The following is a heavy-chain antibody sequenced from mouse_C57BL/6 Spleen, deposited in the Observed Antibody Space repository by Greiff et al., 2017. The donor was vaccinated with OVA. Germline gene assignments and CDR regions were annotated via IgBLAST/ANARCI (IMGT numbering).Heavy chain of an antibody. CDR3: ARRPIFYFDY. V-gene: IGHV1-69*01. D-gene: IGHD6-5*01. CDR1: GYTFTSYW. J-gene: IGHJ2*01. Sequence: VQLQQPGAELVMPGASVKLSCKASGYTFTSYWMHWVKQRPGQGLEWIGEIDTSDSYTNYNQKFKGKSTLTVDKSSSTAYMQLSSLTSEDSAVYYCARRPIFYFDYWGQGTTLTVSS. CDR2: IDTSDSYT.